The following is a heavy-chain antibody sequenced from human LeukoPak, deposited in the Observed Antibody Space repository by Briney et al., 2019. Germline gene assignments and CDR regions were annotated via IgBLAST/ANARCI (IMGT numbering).Heavy chain of an antibody. CDR2: ISSSSSYT. J-gene: IGHJ6*02. CDR3: ARLSYYYYYGMDV. CDR1: GFTFSDYY. V-gene: IGHV3-11*06. Sequence: TGGSLRLSCAASGFTFSDYYMSWIRQAPGKGLEWVSYISSSSSYTNYADSVKGRFTISRDNAKNSLYLQMNSLRAEDTAVYYCARLSYYYYYGMDVWGQGTTVTVSS.